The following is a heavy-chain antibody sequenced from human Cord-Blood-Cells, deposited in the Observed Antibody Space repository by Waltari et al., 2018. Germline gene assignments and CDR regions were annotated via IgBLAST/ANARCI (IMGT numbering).Heavy chain of an antibody. D-gene: IGHD3-9*01. CDR2: IIPIFGTA. CDR3: ARAARDWDGNWYFDL. Sequence: QVQLVQSGAEVKKPGYSVKVSCKASGGTFSSYAISWVRPAPGQGLEWMGGIIPIFGTANYAQKFQGRVTITADKSTSTAYMELSSLRSEDTAVYYCARAARDWDGNWYFDLWGRGTLVTVSS. J-gene: IGHJ2*01. CDR1: GGTFSSYA. V-gene: IGHV1-69*06.